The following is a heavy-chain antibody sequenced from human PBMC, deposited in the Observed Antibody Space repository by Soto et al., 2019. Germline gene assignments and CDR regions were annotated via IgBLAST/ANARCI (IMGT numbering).Heavy chain of an antibody. D-gene: IGHD3-22*01. Sequence: EVQLVESGGGLVQPGGSLRLSCAASGFTFSTYWMSWVRQAPGKGLEWVANIKPDGSEKWYGDAVKGRFTISIANAKISLYLKMDSLRDEDTAVYYCARGDYYDTSGPFSDAFDIWGQGTMVTVSS. CDR3: ARGDYYDTSGPFSDAFDI. J-gene: IGHJ3*02. CDR2: IKPDGSEK. CDR1: GFTFSTYW. V-gene: IGHV3-7*04.